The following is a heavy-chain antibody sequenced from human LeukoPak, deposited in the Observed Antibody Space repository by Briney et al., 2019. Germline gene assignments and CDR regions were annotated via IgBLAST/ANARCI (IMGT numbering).Heavy chain of an antibody. CDR3: ARMGGGSSGWYGNFDY. J-gene: IGHJ4*02. V-gene: IGHV1-69*13. D-gene: IGHD6-19*01. CDR2: IIPIFGTA. Sequence: ASVKVSCTASGGTFSSYAISWVRQAPGQGLEWMGGIIPIFGTANYAQKFQGRVTITADESTSTAYMELSSLRSEDTAVYYCARMGGGSSGWYGNFDYWGQGTLVTVSS. CDR1: GGTFSSYA.